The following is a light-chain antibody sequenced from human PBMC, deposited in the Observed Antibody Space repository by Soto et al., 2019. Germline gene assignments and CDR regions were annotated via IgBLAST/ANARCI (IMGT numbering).Light chain of an antibody. CDR2: EGN. J-gene: IGLJ1*01. V-gene: IGLV2-14*02. CDR3: CSLTTSHTYV. Sequence: QSALTQPASVSGSPGQSITISCTASSSHIGSSNLVSWYQHHSGKAPKLIIYEGNKRPSGVSNRYSGSKSGNSASLTISGLQADDEADYYCCSLTTSHTYVFGSGTKLTVL. CDR1: SSHIGSSNL.